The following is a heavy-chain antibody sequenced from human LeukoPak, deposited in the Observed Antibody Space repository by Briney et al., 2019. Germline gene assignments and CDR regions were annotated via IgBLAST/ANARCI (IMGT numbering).Heavy chain of an antibody. V-gene: IGHV3-23*01. J-gene: IGHJ4*02. CDR2: LHGSDGNT. Sequence: GGSLRLSCAASGFTFSDYAMNWVRQAPGKGLEWVSTLHGSDGNTFYTDSVKGRFTISRDNSKNTLYLQMNSLRGEDTAIYYCAKGFRTTMVRGVIITPYYFDYWGQGTLVTVSS. D-gene: IGHD3-10*01. CDR3: AKGFRTTMVRGVIITPYYFDY. CDR1: GFTFSDYA.